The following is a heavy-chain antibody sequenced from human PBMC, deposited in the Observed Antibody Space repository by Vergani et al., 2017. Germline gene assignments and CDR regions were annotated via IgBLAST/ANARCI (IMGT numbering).Heavy chain of an antibody. V-gene: IGHV1-58*01. CDR1: GFTFTSSA. CDR2: IVVGSGNT. D-gene: IGHD4-23*01. Sequence: QMQLVQSGPEVKKPGTSVKVSCKASGFTFTSSAVQWVRQARGQRLEWIGWIVVGSGNTNYAQKFQERVTITRDMYTSTAYMELSSLRSEDTAVYYCAAASPSHGCNSVPWGQGTLVTVSS. CDR3: AAASPSHGCNSVP. J-gene: IGHJ5*02.